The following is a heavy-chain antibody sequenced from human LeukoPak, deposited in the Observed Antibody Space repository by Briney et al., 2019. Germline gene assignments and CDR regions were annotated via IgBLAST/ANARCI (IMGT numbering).Heavy chain of an antibody. J-gene: IGHJ4*02. CDR2: LPPDELGI. CDR3: VGTIASRGSEY. CDR1: GFSFSSYW. V-gene: IGHV3-74*01. D-gene: IGHD6-6*01. Sequence: GGSLRLSCAASGFSFSSYWMHWVRQAPGMGLVWVSRLPPDELGIIYADSVKGRFTVSRDNAKNTVYLQMNNLRADDTAMYYCVGTIASRGSEYWGQGALVTVSS.